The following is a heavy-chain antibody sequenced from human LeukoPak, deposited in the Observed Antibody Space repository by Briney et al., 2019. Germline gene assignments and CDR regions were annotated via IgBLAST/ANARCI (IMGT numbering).Heavy chain of an antibody. Sequence: PGGSLRLSCAASGFTFGNYRMNWVRQTPGKGLEWVSSISSSGSYIYYTDSVKGRFTISRDNAKNSLYLQMNSLRAEDTAVYYCARSLSGEAYYFDYWGQGTLVTVSS. J-gene: IGHJ4*02. CDR1: GFTFGNYR. CDR3: ARSLSGEAYYFDY. D-gene: IGHD7-27*01. V-gene: IGHV3-21*01. CDR2: ISSSGSYI.